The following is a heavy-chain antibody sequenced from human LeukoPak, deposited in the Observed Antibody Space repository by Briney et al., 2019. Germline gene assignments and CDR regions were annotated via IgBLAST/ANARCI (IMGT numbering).Heavy chain of an antibody. CDR1: GFTFDDYA. V-gene: IGHV3-9*01. D-gene: IGHD2-15*01. J-gene: IGHJ3*02. Sequence: GGSLRLSCAASGFTFDDYAMHWVRQAPGKGLEWVSGISWNSGSIGYADSVKGRFTISRDNAKNSLYLQMNSLRAEDTALYYCARDSGDVVVVAATHWDAFDIWGQGTMVTVSS. CDR2: ISWNSGSI. CDR3: ARDSGDVVVVAATHWDAFDI.